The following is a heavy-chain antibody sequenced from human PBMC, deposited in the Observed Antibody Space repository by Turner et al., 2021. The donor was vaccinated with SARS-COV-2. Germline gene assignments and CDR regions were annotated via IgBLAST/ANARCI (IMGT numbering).Heavy chain of an antibody. Sequence: QVPPPESRPGLVQPSQTLSLTCPVSGGTISSGASYWSWIRQHPGKGLEWIGYSDSSGSTYYNPTLKSRVTISVDTSKNQFTLKLSAVTAADTAVYYCARAGSDWLQDYYFDYWGQGTLVTVSS. V-gene: IGHV4-31*03. CDR2: SDSSGST. CDR3: ARAGSDWLQDYYFDY. D-gene: IGHD3-9*01. CDR1: GGTISSGASY. J-gene: IGHJ4*02.